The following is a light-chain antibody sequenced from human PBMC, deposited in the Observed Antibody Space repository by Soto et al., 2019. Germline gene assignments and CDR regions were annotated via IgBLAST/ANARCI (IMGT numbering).Light chain of an antibody. CDR2: DAS. CDR3: QQRSNWPPRVT. J-gene: IGKJ4*01. CDR1: QRVSSY. Sequence: EIVLTQSPATLSLSPGERATLSCRASQRVSSYLAWYQQKPGQAPRLLIYDASNRATAIPARFSGSGSGTDFTLTISSLEPEDFAVYYCQQRSNWPPRVTFGGGTKVEIK. V-gene: IGKV3-11*01.